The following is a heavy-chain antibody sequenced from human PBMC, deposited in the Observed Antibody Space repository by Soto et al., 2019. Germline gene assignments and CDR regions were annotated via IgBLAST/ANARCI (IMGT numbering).Heavy chain of an antibody. Sequence: VSLRLSCAASGFTFSSYAMNWVRQTPGKGPEWVSAITGGGSSTYYADPVKGRFTLSRDNSKNTLYLQMSSLRAEDTALYYCAKTILGATLHAFDIWGQGTMVTVSS. CDR3: AKTILGATLHAFDI. D-gene: IGHD1-26*01. CDR1: GFTFSSYA. V-gene: IGHV3-23*01. CDR2: ITGGGSST. J-gene: IGHJ3*02.